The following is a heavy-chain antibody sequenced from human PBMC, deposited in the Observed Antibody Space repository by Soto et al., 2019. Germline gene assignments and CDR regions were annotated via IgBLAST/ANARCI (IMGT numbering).Heavy chain of an antibody. Sequence: QVQLVQSGAEVKKPGSSVKVSCKASGDSFSSDTITWVRQAPGQGLEWMGRIIPILEKATYAQKFQGRLTTTADTSTSTAYMELNSLRSDDTAVYYCARGNDDSGSYWGHGTLVTFSS. V-gene: IGHV1-69*08. J-gene: IGHJ4*01. D-gene: IGHD3-22*01. CDR3: ARGNDDSGSY. CDR2: IIPILEKA. CDR1: GDSFSSDT.